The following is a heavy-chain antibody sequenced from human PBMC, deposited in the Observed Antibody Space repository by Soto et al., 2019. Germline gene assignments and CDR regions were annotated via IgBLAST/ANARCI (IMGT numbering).Heavy chain of an antibody. CDR3: TRGLNWNYEAAVDY. D-gene: IGHD1-7*01. Sequence: SVKVSCKASGGTFSSYAISWVRQAPGQGLEWMGGIIPIFGTANYAQKFQGRVTITADESTSTAYMELSSLRSEDTAVYYCTRGLNWNYEAAVDYWGQGTLVTVSS. CDR2: IIPIFGTA. V-gene: IGHV1-69*13. CDR1: GGTFSSYA. J-gene: IGHJ4*02.